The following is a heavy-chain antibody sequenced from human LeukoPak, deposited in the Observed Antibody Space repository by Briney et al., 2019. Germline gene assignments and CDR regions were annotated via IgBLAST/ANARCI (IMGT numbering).Heavy chain of an antibody. CDR3: ARDSDQLDY. CDR1: GFTFSDYY. V-gene: IGHV3-11*04. J-gene: IGHJ4*02. D-gene: IGHD1-1*01. Sequence: GGSLRLSCAASGFTFSDYYLSWIRQAPGKGLEWVSYISSGGTYIHYADSLKGRFTISRDNAKNSLYLQMNSLGVEDTAVYYCARDSDQLDYWGQGTLVTVSP. CDR2: ISSGGTYI.